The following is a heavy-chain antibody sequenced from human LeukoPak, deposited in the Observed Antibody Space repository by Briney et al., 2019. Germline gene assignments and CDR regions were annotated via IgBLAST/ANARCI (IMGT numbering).Heavy chain of an antibody. CDR3: AREDRISLWFGELLQNVAFDI. J-gene: IGHJ3*02. D-gene: IGHD3-10*01. V-gene: IGHV3-33*08. CDR2: IWYDGSNK. Sequence: GGSLRLSCAASGFTFSSYGMHWVRQAPGKGLEWVAVIWYDGSNKYYADSVKGRFTISRDNSKNTLYLQMNSLRAEDTAVYYCAREDRISLWFGELLQNVAFDIWGQGTMVTVSS. CDR1: GFTFSSYG.